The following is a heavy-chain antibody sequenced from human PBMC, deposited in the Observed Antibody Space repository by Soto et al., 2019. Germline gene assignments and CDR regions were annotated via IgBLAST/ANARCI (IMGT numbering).Heavy chain of an antibody. CDR2: ISHDENIK. J-gene: IGHJ6*02. CDR3: AKLSGSAWHHYYYGMDL. CDR1: GFTFSNYG. Sequence: QVQLVESGGTVIQPGRSLRLSCAASGFTFSNYGMHWVRQAPGTGLEWVAVISHDENIKAYKDTVKGRFSISKDNSKNTLYLQMNSLKPEDTAVYYCAKLSGSAWHHYYYGMDLWGQGTTVTVSS. D-gene: IGHD6-19*01. V-gene: IGHV3-30*18.